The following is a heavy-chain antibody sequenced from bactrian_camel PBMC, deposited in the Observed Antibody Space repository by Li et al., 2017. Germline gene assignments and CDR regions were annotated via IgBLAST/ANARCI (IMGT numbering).Heavy chain of an antibody. J-gene: IGHJ6*01. V-gene: IGHV3S53*01. CDR1: GYTEKTCP. CDR2: IDTDGHR. D-gene: IGHD3*01. CDR3: AAVRGDYNAFQALELITSMGEINS. Sequence: HVQLVESGGGSVQSGGSLRLSCVASGYTEKTCPMGWFRQAPGKEREGVAAIDTDGHRVYAETVKGRFTISKDNAKNTLYLQMNSLKPEDTAMYYCAAVRGDYNAFQALELITSMGEINSWGQGTQVTVS.